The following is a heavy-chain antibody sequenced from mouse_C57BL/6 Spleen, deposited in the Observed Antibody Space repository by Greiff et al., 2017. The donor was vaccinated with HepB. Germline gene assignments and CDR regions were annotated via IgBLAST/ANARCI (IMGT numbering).Heavy chain of an antibody. Sequence: QVQLQQPGAELVRPGSSVKLSCKASGYTFTSYWMHWVKQRPIQGLEWIGNIDPSDSETHYNQKFKDKATLTVDKSSSTAYMQLSSLTSEDSAVYYCARTRITTVVAPYFDYWGQGTTLTVSS. V-gene: IGHV1-52*01. CDR3: ARTRITTVVAPYFDY. D-gene: IGHD1-1*01. CDR2: IDPSDSET. J-gene: IGHJ2*01. CDR1: GYTFTSYW.